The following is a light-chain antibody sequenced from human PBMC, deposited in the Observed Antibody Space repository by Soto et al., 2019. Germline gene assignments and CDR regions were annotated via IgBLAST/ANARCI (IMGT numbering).Light chain of an antibody. J-gene: IGLJ3*02. V-gene: IGLV1-44*01. Sequence: QSVLTQPPSASETPGQRVTISCSGSRSNIESHTVYWYQQLPGTTPKLLIYNNNQRPSGVPDRFSGSKSGTSASLAISGLQSEDEADYYCAVWDDSLNGWVFGGGTKLTVL. CDR1: RSNIESHT. CDR3: AVWDDSLNGWV. CDR2: NNN.